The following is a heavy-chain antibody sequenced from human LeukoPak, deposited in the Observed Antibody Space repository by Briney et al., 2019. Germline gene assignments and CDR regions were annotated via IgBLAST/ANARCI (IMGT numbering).Heavy chain of an antibody. CDR2: IYYSGST. Sequence: SETLSLTCTVSGGSISSSSYYWGWIRQPPGKGLEWIGSIYYSGSTYYNPSLKSRVIISVATSKNQSSLKLSSVTAADTAVYYCARIKYYDYVWGSYRSYYFDYWGQGTLVTVSS. D-gene: IGHD3-16*02. CDR1: GGSISSSSYY. V-gene: IGHV4-39*01. J-gene: IGHJ4*02. CDR3: ARIKYYDYVWGSYRSYYFDY.